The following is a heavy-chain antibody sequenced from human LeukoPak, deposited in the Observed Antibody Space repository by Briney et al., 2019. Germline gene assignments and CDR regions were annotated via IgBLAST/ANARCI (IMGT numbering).Heavy chain of an antibody. CDR3: ARNSDFWSGYYSA. V-gene: IGHV1-69*13. J-gene: IGHJ5*02. CDR2: IIPIFGTA. Sequence: SVKVSCKASGGTFNNYAISWVRQAPGQGLEWMGGIIPIFGTANYAQKFQGRVTITADESTSTAYMELSSLRSEDTAVYYCARNSDFWSGYYSAWGQGTLVTVSS. D-gene: IGHD3-3*01. CDR1: GGTFNNYA.